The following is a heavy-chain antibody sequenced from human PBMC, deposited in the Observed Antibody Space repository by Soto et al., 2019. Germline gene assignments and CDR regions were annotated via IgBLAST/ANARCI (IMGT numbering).Heavy chain of an antibody. J-gene: IGHJ4*02. Sequence: EVQLVESGGGSVQPGGSLRLSCVASGITFTNYWMHWVRQVPGKGLVWVARVDSDGRGTSYADFVTGRFTISRDNAKNTLYLHMNSLRVEDTAMYYCGTVFEHWGQGIPVTVSS. V-gene: IGHV3-74*01. CDR2: VDSDGRGT. CDR3: GTVFEH. CDR1: GITFTNYW.